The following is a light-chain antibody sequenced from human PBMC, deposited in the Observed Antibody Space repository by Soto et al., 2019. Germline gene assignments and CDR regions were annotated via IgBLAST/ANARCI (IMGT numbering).Light chain of an antibody. CDR1: QSVSSY. V-gene: IGKV3D-15*01. CDR3: QQHNQWPIT. Sequence: EIVMTQSPATLSVSPGERATLSCRASQSVSSYLAWYQQKPGQAPRLLIYYISTRATGIPARFSGSGSGTEFTLTINSLQSEDSAVYYCQQHNQWPITFGQGTRWRL. J-gene: IGKJ5*01. CDR2: YIS.